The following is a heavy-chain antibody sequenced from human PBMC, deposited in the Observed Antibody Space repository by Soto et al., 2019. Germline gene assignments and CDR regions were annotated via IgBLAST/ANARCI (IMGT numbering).Heavy chain of an antibody. CDR1: GGSIGSSSNY. Sequence: SETLSLTCTVSGGSIGSSSNYWAWIRQPPGKGLEWIGSIYYSGLTYYNPSLKSRVTISGGTSKTQFALRLSSVTAADTAVYYCARQNSDSAGYSVFDYWGQGTLVTVSS. CDR2: IYYSGLT. CDR3: ARQNSDSAGYSVFDY. D-gene: IGHD3-22*01. J-gene: IGHJ4*02. V-gene: IGHV4-39*01.